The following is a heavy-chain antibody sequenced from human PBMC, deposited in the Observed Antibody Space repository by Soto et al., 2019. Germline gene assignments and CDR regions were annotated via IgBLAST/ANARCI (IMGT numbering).Heavy chain of an antibody. D-gene: IGHD6-13*01. J-gene: IGHJ6*02. CDR1: GYTLTELS. CDR2: FDPEDGET. V-gene: IGHV1-24*01. CDR3: ATEGPSSSFGYYGMDV. Sequence: EASVKVSCKVSGYTLTELSMHWVRQAPGKGLEWMGGFDPEDGETIYAQKFQGRVTMTEDTSTDTAYMELSSLRSEDTAVYYCATEGPSSSFGYYGMDVWGQGTTVTVSS.